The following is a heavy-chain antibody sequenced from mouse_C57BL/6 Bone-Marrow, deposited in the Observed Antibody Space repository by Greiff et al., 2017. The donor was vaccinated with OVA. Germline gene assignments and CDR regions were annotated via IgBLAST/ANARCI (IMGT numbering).Heavy chain of an antibody. J-gene: IGHJ1*03. CDR1: GFSLTSYG. V-gene: IGHV2-6-1*01. Sequence: QVHVKQSGPGLVAPSQSLSITCTVSGFSLTSYGVHWVSQPPGKGLEWLVVIWSDGSTTYNSALKSRLSISKDNSKSQVFLKMNSLQTDDTAMYYCARHAHYYGSSYWYFDVWGTGTTVTVSS. CDR2: IWSDGST. D-gene: IGHD1-1*01. CDR3: ARHAHYYGSSYWYFDV.